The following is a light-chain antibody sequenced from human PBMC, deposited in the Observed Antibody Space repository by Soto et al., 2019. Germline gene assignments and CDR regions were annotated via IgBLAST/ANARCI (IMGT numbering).Light chain of an antibody. J-gene: IGLJ1*01. V-gene: IGLV2-14*01. Sequence: QSALTQPASVSGSPGQSIAISCTGTSSYVGGYNYVSWYQQHPGKAPKLMIHEVSNRPSGISDRFSGSKSGNTASLTISGLQADDEADYYCSSHTSYSTRVFGTGTKLTVL. CDR1: SSYVGGYNY. CDR3: SSHTSYSTRV. CDR2: EVS.